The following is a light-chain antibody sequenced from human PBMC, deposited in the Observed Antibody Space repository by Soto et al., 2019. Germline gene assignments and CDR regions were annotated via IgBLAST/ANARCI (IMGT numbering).Light chain of an antibody. J-gene: IGLJ2*01. Sequence: QSVLTHPASVSVSPGQSITISCTGTSSDVGNYNFVSWYKHHAGTAPKLIIYQVTNRPSGVSDRFSGSKSGDTASLTISGLQAEDEADYYCTSYTAFSTDILFGGGTKVTVL. CDR3: TSYTAFSTDIL. CDR2: QVT. CDR1: SSDVGNYNF. V-gene: IGLV2-14*01.